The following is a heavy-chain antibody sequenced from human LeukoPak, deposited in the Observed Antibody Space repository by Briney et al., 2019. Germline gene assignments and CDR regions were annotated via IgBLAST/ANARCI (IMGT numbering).Heavy chain of an antibody. Sequence: GGSLRLSCAASGFTFSNFGLNWVRQAPGKGLQWVSFISSTGITKYYADSVRGRFTISRGNTRNSLFLQMSSLRAEDTAVYYCARDLVSGAYTFDTWGQGTVVTVSS. J-gene: IGHJ3*02. CDR3: ARDLVSGAYTFDT. CDR1: GFTFSNFG. V-gene: IGHV3-48*03. D-gene: IGHD3-16*01. CDR2: ISSTGITK.